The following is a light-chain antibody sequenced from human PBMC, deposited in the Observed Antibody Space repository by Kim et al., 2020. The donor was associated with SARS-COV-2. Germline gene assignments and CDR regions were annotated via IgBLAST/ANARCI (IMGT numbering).Light chain of an antibody. CDR3: QVWDSSSDHWV. CDR1: NIGSNS. V-gene: IGLV3-21*04. Sequence: APGKTAWSTGGGNNIGSNSVLWYQQQPGPAPVLVIYYDSDRPSGIPDRFSGSNSGNTASLTISRLQAGDEADYYCQVWDSSSDHWVFGGGTQLTVL. J-gene: IGLJ3*02. CDR2: YDS.